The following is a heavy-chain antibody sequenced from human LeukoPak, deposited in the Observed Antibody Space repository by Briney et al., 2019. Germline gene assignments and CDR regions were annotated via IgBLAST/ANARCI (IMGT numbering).Heavy chain of an antibody. CDR1: GGSLNNYY. CDR2: IDRLGRT. J-gene: IGHJ4*02. D-gene: IGHD2-2*01. CDR3: AGPVDCSSACCSGPFVS. Sequence: SETLSLTCAVYGGSLNNYYWSWIRQPPGKGLEWIGEIDRLGRTNYNPSLKNRVTISIDTSKNQFSLKLTSVTAADSAVYYCAGPVDCSSACCSGPFVSSGQGGLVTASS. V-gene: IGHV4-34*01.